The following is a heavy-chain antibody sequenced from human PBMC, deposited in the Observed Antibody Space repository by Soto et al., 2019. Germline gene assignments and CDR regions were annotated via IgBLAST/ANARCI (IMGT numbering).Heavy chain of an antibody. V-gene: IGHV4-31*03. Sequence: QVQLQESGPGLVKPSQTLSLTCTASGASLSSGVWHWSWLRQRPDKVLELIGYIYYGESTYYNPYLKSRGNLSLERSKNQFSLHLNSVTAADTAMYVCARGKNLGTFAYVGYSDRFGWCDPWGQGTLVTVSS. CDR2: IYYGEST. CDR3: ARGKNLGTFAYVGYSDRFGWCDP. J-gene: IGHJ5*02. CDR1: GASLSSGVWH. D-gene: IGHD3-16*01.